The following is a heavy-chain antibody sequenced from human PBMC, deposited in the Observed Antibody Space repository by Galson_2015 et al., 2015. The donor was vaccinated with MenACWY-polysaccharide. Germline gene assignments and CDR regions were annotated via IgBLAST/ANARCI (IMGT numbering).Heavy chain of an antibody. D-gene: IGHD1-26*01. CDR1: GFTFSNYH. V-gene: IGHV3-48*03. J-gene: IGHJ3*02. CDR2: ISTAGVTI. Sequence: SLRLSCAASGFTFSNYHMNWVRQAPGKGLEWISYISTAGVTIYYADSVRGRFTISRDNAKNSLHLQMNSLRAEDTAVYFCARDRGSYDALDMWGQGTMVAGSS. CDR3: ARDRGSYDALDM.